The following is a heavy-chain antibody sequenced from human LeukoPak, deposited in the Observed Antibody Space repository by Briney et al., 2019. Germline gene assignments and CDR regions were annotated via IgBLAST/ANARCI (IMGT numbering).Heavy chain of an antibody. J-gene: IGHJ4*02. CDR3: AKDLGGRIVVVVAATFDY. CDR1: GLTVSSNC. Sequence: PGGSLRLSCAASGLTVSSNCMSWVRQAPGKGLEWVSFIYSGGSTYYTDSVKGRFTISRDNSKNTLYLQMNSLRAEDTAVYYCAKDLGGRIVVVVAATFDYWGQGTLVTVSS. CDR2: IYSGGST. V-gene: IGHV3-53*01. D-gene: IGHD2-15*01.